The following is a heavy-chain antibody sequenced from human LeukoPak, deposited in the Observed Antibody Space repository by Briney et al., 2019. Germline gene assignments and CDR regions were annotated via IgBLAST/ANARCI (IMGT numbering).Heavy chain of an antibody. D-gene: IGHD5-24*01. CDR3: ARDLQWSYGMDV. V-gene: IGHV4-30-4*01. CDR1: GGSISSGDYY. J-gene: IGHJ6*02. Sequence: SETLSLTCTVSGGSISSGDYYWSWIRQPPGKGLEWIGYIYYSGSTYYNPSLKSRVTISVDTSKNQFSLKLSSVTAADTAVYYCARDLQWSYGMDVWGQGTTVTVSS. CDR2: IYYSGST.